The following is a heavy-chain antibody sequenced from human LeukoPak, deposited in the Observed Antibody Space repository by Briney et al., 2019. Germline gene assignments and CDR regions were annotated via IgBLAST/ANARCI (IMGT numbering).Heavy chain of an antibody. V-gene: IGHV1-18*01. CDR3: ARDTHCSGGSCYFGY. J-gene: IGHJ4*02. D-gene: IGHD2-15*01. CDR1: GYTFTSYG. CDR2: ISAYNGNT. Sequence: ASVKVSCKASGYTFTSYGISWVRQAPGQGLEWMGWISAYNGNTNYARKLQGRVTITADESTSTAYMELSSLRSEDTAVYYCARDTHCSGGSCYFGYWGQGTLVTVSS.